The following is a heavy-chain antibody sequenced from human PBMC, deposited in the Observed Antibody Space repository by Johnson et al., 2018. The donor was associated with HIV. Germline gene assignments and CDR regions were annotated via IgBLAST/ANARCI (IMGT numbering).Heavy chain of an antibody. CDR1: GFSFSSYG. J-gene: IGHJ3*02. Sequence: QVQLVESGGGVVQPGGSLRLSCAASGFSFSSYGMHWVRQAPGKGLEWVAFIRYDGSNKYYADSVQGRFTISRDNSKYTLYLQMNSLRAEDTAVYYCAKGNYYDSSGYYGSTHAFDIWGQGTMVTVSS. D-gene: IGHD3-22*01. CDR3: AKGNYYDSSGYYGSTHAFDI. V-gene: IGHV3-30*02. CDR2: IRYDGSNK.